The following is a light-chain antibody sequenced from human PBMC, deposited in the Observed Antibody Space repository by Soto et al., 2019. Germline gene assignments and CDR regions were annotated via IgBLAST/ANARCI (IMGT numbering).Light chain of an antibody. Sequence: EIVLTPSPTTLSVSPGERATLSRRASQSVNSNLAWYQQKPGQAPRLLIYAASTRATGIPARFSGSGSGTDFTLTISSLESEDFAVYYWQRYNNWPSFGPGTKVDIK. J-gene: IGKJ3*01. CDR3: QRYNNWPS. CDR2: AAS. CDR1: QSVNSN. V-gene: IGKV3-15*01.